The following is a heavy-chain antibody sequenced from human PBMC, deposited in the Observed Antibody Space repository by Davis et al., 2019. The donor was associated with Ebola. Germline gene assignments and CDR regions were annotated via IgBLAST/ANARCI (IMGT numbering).Heavy chain of an antibody. CDR2: IGTAGDT. V-gene: IGHV3-13*01. D-gene: IGHD3-10*01. Sequence: PGGSLRLSCAASGFTFSSYDMHWVRQATGKGLEWVSAIGTAGDTYYPGSVKGRFTISRENAKNSLYLQMNSLRAGDTAVYYCARDRAYMVRGVINYYYGMDVWGQGTTVTVSS. J-gene: IGHJ6*02. CDR3: ARDRAYMVRGVINYYYGMDV. CDR1: GFTFSSYD.